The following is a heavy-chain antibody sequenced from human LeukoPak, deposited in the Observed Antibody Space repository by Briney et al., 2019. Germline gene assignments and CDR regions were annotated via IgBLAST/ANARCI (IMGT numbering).Heavy chain of an antibody. V-gene: IGHV3-23*01. CDR2: ISGSGTGT. CDR1: GFTSSSSA. J-gene: IGHJ4*02. CDR3: AKEGGTGTRFDY. Sequence: GGSLRLYCAASGFTSSSSAMSWVRQAPGKGLYWVSAISGSGTGTYYADPVKGRFTISRDNSKNTLYLQMNSLRAEDTAVYYCAKEGGTGTRFDYWGQGTLVTVSS. D-gene: IGHD1-7*01.